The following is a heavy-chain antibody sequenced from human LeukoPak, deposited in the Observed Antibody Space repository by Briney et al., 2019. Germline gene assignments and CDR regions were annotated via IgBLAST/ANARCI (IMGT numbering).Heavy chain of an antibody. Sequence: PGGSLRLSCTASGFTFSSYGMHWVRQAPGKGLEWVAFIRYDGSNKYYADSVKGRFTISRDNSKNTLYLQMNSLRAEDTAVYYCAKDKGIVVVVAATPLDYWGQGTLVTVSS. CDR3: AKDKGIVVVVAATPLDY. V-gene: IGHV3-30*02. CDR1: GFTFSSYG. J-gene: IGHJ4*02. D-gene: IGHD2-15*01. CDR2: IRYDGSNK.